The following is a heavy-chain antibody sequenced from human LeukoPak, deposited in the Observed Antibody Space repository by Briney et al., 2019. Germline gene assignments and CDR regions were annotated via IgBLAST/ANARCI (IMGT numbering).Heavy chain of an antibody. CDR1: VGSISSYY. J-gene: IGHJ4*02. D-gene: IGHD6-19*01. CDR3: AREIAVPDSWNFDY. Sequence: PSETLSLTCTVSVGSISSYYWSWIRQPAGKGLEWIGRIYTGGSTNYNPSLKSRVTMSVDTSKNQFSLKLSSVTAADTAVYYCAREIAVPDSWNFDYWGQGTLVTVSS. V-gene: IGHV4-4*07. CDR2: IYTGGST.